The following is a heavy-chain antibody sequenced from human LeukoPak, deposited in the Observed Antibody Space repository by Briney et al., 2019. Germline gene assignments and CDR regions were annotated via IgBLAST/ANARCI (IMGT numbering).Heavy chain of an antibody. D-gene: IGHD2-21*02. CDR1: GGSISSYY. Sequence: SETLSLTCTVSGGSISSYYWSWIRQPPGKGLEWIGEINHSGSTNYNPSLKSRVTISVDTSKNQFSLKLSSVTAADTAVYYCARGGSQHIVVVTAINNYGMDVWGQGTTVTVSS. CDR2: INHSGST. V-gene: IGHV4-34*01. CDR3: ARGGSQHIVVVTAINNYGMDV. J-gene: IGHJ6*02.